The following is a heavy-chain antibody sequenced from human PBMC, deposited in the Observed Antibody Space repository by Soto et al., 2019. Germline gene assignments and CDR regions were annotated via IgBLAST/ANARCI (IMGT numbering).Heavy chain of an antibody. D-gene: IGHD3-16*02. V-gene: IGHV3-23*01. CDR3: AKGYCSYPKCSFDS. CDR1: GYTFNDIA. Sequence: PGGSLRLSFAASGYTFNDIAINWVRQTPGKGRAWVSVISATGDTTYSADSGKGRFTISRDNSKNTAYLQMNSLRVEDTALYYCAKGYCSYPKCSFDSWGQGTRVTVSS. J-gene: IGHJ4*02. CDR2: ISATGDTT.